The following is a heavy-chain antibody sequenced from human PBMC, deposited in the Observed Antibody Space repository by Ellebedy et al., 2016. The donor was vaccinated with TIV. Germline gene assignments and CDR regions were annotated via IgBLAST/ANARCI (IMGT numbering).Heavy chain of an antibody. J-gene: IGHJ4*01. V-gene: IGHV1-2*02. Sequence: AASVKVSCKASGYTFTDYSLHWLRQTPGQGPEWMGWINPNSGDTSHAQKFQGRVTMARDTSISAAFMELSRLSSDDSAVYYCARVGATGTFYPFDYWGHGTLVTVSS. D-gene: IGHD1-26*01. CDR2: INPNSGDT. CDR1: GYTFTDYS. CDR3: ARVGATGTFYPFDY.